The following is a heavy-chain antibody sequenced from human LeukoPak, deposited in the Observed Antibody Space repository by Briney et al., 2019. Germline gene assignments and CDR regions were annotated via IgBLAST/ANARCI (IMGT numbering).Heavy chain of an antibody. CDR2: IRNKAYGATP. CDR1: GFTFGDYA. CDR3: TRASVVGVTGLPDY. D-gene: IGHD3-16*01. Sequence: GGSLRLSCTASGFTFGDYAMTWVRQAPGKGLEWVGFIRNKAYGATPEYAASLKGRFTTSRDDSNSIAYLQMNSLKTEDTAVYYCTRASVVGVTGLPDYWGQGTLVTVSS. J-gene: IGHJ4*02. V-gene: IGHV3-49*04.